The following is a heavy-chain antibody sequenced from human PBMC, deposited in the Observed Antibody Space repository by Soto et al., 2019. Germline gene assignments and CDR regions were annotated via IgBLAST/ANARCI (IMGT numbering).Heavy chain of an antibody. J-gene: IGHJ4*02. CDR3: ARGLRNYYDRSGLHY. CDR1: GFTSSSYA. Sequence: GGSLRLSCAASGFTSSSYAMSWVRQAPGKGLEWVSAISGSGSNTYYADSVKGRFTISRDNSKNTLFLQMNSLRAEDTAVYYCARGLRNYYDRSGLHYWGQGTLVTVSS. V-gene: IGHV3-23*01. CDR2: ISGSGSNT. D-gene: IGHD3-22*01.